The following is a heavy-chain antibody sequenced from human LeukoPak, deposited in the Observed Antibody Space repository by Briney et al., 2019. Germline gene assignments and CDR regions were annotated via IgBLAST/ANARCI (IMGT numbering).Heavy chain of an antibody. CDR2: IYSGGST. D-gene: IGHD5-24*01. CDR1: GFTASSNY. CDR3: TRVGYIDEGIDY. Sequence: GGSLRLSCAASGFTASSNYMSWVRQAPGKGLEWVSVIYSGGSTYYADSVKGRFTISRDNAKNSLYLQMNSLRAEDTAIYYCTRVGYIDEGIDYWGQGTLVTVSS. V-gene: IGHV3-53*01. J-gene: IGHJ4*02.